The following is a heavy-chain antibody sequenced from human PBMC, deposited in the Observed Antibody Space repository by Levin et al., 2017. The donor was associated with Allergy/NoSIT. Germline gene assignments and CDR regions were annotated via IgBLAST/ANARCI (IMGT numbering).Heavy chain of an antibody. J-gene: IGHJ4*02. CDR1: GYTFTGYY. Sequence: GGSLRLSCKASGYTFTGYYMHWVRQAPGQGLEWMGWINPNSGGTNYAQKFQGRVTMTRDTSISTAYMELSRLRSDDTAVYYCARELALTRYSSSLKYFDYWGQGTLVTVSS. D-gene: IGHD6-6*01. CDR3: ARELALTRYSSSLKYFDY. CDR2: INPNSGGT. V-gene: IGHV1-2*02.